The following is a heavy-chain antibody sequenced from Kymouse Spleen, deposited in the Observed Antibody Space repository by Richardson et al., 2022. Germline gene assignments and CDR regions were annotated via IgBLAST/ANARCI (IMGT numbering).Heavy chain of an antibody. CDR2: IYYSGST. D-gene: IGHD3-9*01. J-gene: IGHJ3*02. CDR3: ARTVLRYFDWLPDAFDI. CDR1: GGSVSSGSYY. Sequence: QVQLQESGPGLVKPSETLSLTCTVSGGSVSSGSYYWSWIRQPPGKGLEWIGYIYYSGSTNYNPSLKSRVTISVDTSKNQFSLKLSSVTAADTAVYYCARTVLRYFDWLPDAFDIWGQGTMVTVSS. V-gene: IGHV4-61*01.